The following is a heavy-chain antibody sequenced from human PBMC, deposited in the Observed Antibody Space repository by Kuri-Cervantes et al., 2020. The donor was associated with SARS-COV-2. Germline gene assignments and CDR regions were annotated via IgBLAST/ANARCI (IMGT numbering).Heavy chain of an antibody. CDR1: GGAINTYNW. CDR3: ARESTYTFDI. CDR2: IFHDGST. V-gene: IGHV4-4*02. D-gene: IGHD2-2*02. J-gene: IGHJ3*02. Sequence: SETLSLTCVVSGGAINTYNWWTWVRQSPGKGLQWIGEIFHDGSTKFNPPLSLRGRVTMSLDKSKNQFSLNLTSVTAADTAVYYCARESTYTFDIWGQGTLVTVSS.